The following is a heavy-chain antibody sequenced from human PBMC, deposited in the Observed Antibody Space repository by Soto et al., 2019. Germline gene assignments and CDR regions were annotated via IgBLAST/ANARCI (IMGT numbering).Heavy chain of an antibody. CDR1: GFTVSSNY. CDR3: ASSTTVTTGYYYYGMDV. J-gene: IGHJ6*02. CDR2: IYSGGST. Sequence: HHGGSLRLSCAASGFTVSSNYMSWVRQAPGKGLEWVSVIYSGGSTYYADSVKGRFTISRDNSKNTLYLQMNSLRAEDTAVYYCASSTTVTTGYYYYGMDVWGQGTTVTVSS. D-gene: IGHD4-4*01. V-gene: IGHV3-66*01.